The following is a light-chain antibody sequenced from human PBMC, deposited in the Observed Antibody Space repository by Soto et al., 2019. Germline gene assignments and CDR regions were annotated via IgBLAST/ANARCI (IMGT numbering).Light chain of an antibody. CDR3: QQYNSWPMYT. V-gene: IGKV3-20*01. J-gene: IGKJ2*01. Sequence: EIVLTQSPGTLSLSPGERATLSCRASQSVSSSYLAWYQQKPGQAPRLLIYGASSRATGIPDRFSGSGSGTDFTLTISSLQSEDFAVYYCQQYNSWPMYTFGQGTKVDNK. CDR1: QSVSSSY. CDR2: GAS.